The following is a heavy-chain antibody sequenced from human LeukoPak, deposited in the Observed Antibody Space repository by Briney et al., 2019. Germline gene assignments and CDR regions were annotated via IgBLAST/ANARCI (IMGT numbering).Heavy chain of an antibody. CDR3: AKVSGSDRFPDY. J-gene: IGHJ4*02. CDR2: INPTGGST. Sequence: ASVTVSSKASGYIFTNYYIHWMRQAPGEGLEWMGIINPTGGSTSYAQKFQSRVTMTRDTSTSTVYMELRSLRSEDTAVYYCAKVSGSDRFPDYWGQGSLVTVSS. D-gene: IGHD1-26*01. V-gene: IGHV1-46*01. CDR1: GYIFTNYY.